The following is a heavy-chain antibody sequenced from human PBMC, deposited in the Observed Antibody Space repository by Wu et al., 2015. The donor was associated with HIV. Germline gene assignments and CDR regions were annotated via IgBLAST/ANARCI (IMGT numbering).Heavy chain of an antibody. V-gene: IGHV1-69*05. CDR3: ARAKPHYYDSSGYHDAFDI. J-gene: IGHJ3*02. CDR1: GGTFSSYA. CDR2: IIPIFGTA. D-gene: IGHD3-22*01. Sequence: QVQLVQSGAEVKKPGSSVKVSCKASGGTFSSYAISWVRQAPGQGLEWMGGIIPIFGTANYAQKFQGRVTITTDESTSTAYMELSSLRSEDTAVYYCARAKPHYYDSSGYHDAFDIWGQGTMVTVSS.